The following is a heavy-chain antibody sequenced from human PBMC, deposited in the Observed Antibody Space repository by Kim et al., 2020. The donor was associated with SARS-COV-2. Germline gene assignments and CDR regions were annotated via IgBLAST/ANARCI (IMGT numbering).Heavy chain of an antibody. CDR3: ARVASGSYYYYYGMDF. J-gene: IGHJ6*02. V-gene: IGHV3-33*05. D-gene: IGHD1-26*01. CDR2: ISYDGSNK. CDR1: GFTFSSYG. Sequence: GGSLRLSCAASGFTFSSYGMHWVRQAPGKGLEWVAVISYDGSNKYYADSVKGRFTISRDNSKNTLYLQMNSLRAEDTAVYYCARVASGSYYYYYGMDFWGQGTTVTVSS.